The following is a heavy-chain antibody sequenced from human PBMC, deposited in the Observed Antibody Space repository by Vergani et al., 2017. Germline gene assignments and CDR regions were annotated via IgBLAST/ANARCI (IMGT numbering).Heavy chain of an antibody. CDR1: GGSIRRSSYY. CDR2: VYNTGTP. D-gene: IGHD2/OR15-2a*01. CDR3: AKTSMLLRFLHFDN. Sequence: QLQLQQSGPGLVKPSETLSLTCTVSGGSIRRSSYYWGWIRQPPGKGLEWIGSVYNTGTPYYSPSLKSRVTMSVNTSKNQFSLKLCSVTAAATAVYYCAKTSMLLRFLHFDNWGQGTLVTVSS. V-gene: IGHV4-39*01. J-gene: IGHJ4*02.